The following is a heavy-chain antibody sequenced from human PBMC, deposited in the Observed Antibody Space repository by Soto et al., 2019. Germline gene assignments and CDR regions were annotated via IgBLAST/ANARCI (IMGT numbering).Heavy chain of an antibody. D-gene: IGHD6-13*01. J-gene: IGHJ3*01. CDR2: ISDTSGTT. CDR1: GFPFSGCH. V-gene: IGHV3-48*01. Sequence: LRLSCAASGFPFSGCHMNWVRQAPGKGLEWISFISDTSGTTYYADSVKGRFTISRDNAQNSRYLRMNSLSAEDESAKDCSSCIAYFRIESFDVWGQGTTVTVSS. CDR3: SSCIAYFRIESFDV.